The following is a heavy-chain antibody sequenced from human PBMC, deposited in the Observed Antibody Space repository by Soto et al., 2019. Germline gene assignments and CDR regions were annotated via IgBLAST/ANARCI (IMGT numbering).Heavy chain of an antibody. D-gene: IGHD5-12*01. CDR3: ARSHMSGFYVYFYGMDV. J-gene: IGHJ6*02. Sequence: EVQLVESGGGLVQPGGSLRLSCVASGFNFDDYAMHWVRQVPGEGLEWVSGINWNGDKAGYAESVKGRYTLSRDNSKRTLYLEMNDLRGEDTALYYCARSHMSGFYVYFYGMDVWGQGTTVTVSS. CDR1: GFNFDDYA. V-gene: IGHV3-9*01. CDR2: INWNGDKA.